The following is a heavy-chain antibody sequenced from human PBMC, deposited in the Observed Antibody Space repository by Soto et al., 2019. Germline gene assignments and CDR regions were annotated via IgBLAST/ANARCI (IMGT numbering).Heavy chain of an antibody. V-gene: IGHV4-30-4*01. CDR3: ARYTNFSPYSRGVDV. J-gene: IGHJ6*02. D-gene: IGHD2-15*01. Sequence: QVQLQESGPGLVKPSQSVSLTCTVSGVSISSGDYYWSWIRQPPGKGLEWIGYIYYSGNTNYAPSLGSRLTISIDTSRNQFSLHLMSVTAADTAIYYCARYTNFSPYSRGVDVWGQGTTVTVSS. CDR2: IYYSGNT. CDR1: GVSISSGDYY.